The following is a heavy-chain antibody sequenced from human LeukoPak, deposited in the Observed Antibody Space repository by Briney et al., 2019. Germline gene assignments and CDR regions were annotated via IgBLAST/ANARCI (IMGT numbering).Heavy chain of an antibody. CDR2: IYTSGST. CDR3: ARDCYSSSAAYYYYMDV. J-gene: IGHJ6*03. V-gene: IGHV4-4*07. D-gene: IGHD6-6*01. Sequence: PSETLSLTCTVFGGSISSYYWSWIRQPAGKGLEWIGRIYTSGSTNYNPSLKSRVTMSVDTSKNQFSLKLSSVTAADTAVYYCARDCYSSSAAYYYYMDVWGKGTTVTVSS. CDR1: GGSISSYY.